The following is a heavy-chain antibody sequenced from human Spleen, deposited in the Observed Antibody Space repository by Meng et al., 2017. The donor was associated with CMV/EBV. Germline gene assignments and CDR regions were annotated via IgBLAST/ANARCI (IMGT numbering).Heavy chain of an antibody. CDR2: INSDGSST. V-gene: IGHV3-74*01. CDR3: ASQYRPETYYYYNIDV. D-gene: IGHD3-16*02. Sequence: GGSLRLSCAASGFTFSSYWMHWVRQAPGKGLVWVSRINSDGSSTSYADSVKGRFTISRDNAKNTLYLQMNSLRAEDTAVYYCASQYRPETYYYYNIDVWGQGTTVTVSS. CDR1: GFTFSSYW. J-gene: IGHJ6*02.